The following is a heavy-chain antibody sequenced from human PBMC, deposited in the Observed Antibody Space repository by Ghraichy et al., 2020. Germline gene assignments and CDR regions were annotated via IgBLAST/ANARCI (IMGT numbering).Heavy chain of an antibody. CDR2: ISGSGGST. V-gene: IGHV3-23*01. Sequence: GGSLRLSCAASGFTFSSYAMSWVRQAPGKGLEWVSAISGSGGSTYYADSVKGRFTISRDNSKNTLYLQMNSLRAEDTAVYYCAKEGCSSTSCYSSRSDYWGQGTLVTVSS. CDR3: AKEGCSSTSCYSSRSDY. CDR1: GFTFSSYA. J-gene: IGHJ4*02. D-gene: IGHD2-2*01.